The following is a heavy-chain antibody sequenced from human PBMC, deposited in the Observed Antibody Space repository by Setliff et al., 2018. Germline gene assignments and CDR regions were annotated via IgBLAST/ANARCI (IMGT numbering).Heavy chain of an antibody. J-gene: IGHJ6*03. V-gene: IGHV4-34*01. CDR1: GFSISSGYY. D-gene: IGHD2-15*01. CDR2: INHSGST. CDR3: ARVVAASSYYYYMDV. Sequence: KTSETLSLTCAVSGFSISSGYYWSWIRQPPGKGLEWIGEINHSGSTNYNPSLKSRVTISVDTSKNQFSLKLSPVTAADTAVYYCARVVAASSYYYYMDVWGKGTTVTVSS.